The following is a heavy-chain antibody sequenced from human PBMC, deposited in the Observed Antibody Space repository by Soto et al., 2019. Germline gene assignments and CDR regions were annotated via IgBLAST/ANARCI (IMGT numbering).Heavy chain of an antibody. CDR2: IIPIFGTA. CDR3: AGGGSGWWGPFDY. D-gene: IGHD6-19*01. V-gene: IGHV1-69*06. CDR1: GGTFSSYA. J-gene: IGHJ4*02. Sequence: QVQLVQSGAEVKKPGSSVKASCKASGGTFSSYAISWGRQAPGQGLEWMGGIIPIFGTANYAQKFQGRVKITADKSTSTAYMELSSLRSEDTAVYYCAGGGSGWWGPFDYWGQGTLVTVSS.